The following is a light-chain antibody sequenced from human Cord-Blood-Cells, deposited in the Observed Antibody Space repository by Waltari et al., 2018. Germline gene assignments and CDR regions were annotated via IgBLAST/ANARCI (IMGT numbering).Light chain of an antibody. J-gene: IGLJ2*01. CDR3: SSYTSSSTLVV. Sequence: QSALTQPASVSGSPGQSITISCTGTSSDVGGYTFVPWYQQHPGKAPKLMIYEVSNRPSGVSNRFSGSKSGNTASQTISGLQAEDEADYYCSSYTSSSTLVVFGGGTKLTVL. CDR2: EVS. V-gene: IGLV2-14*01. CDR1: SSDVGGYTF.